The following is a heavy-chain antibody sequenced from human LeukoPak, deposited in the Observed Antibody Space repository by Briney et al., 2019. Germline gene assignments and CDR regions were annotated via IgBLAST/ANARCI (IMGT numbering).Heavy chain of an antibody. CDR2: ISYDGSNK. Sequence: HPGGSLRLSCAASGFTLSSYAMHWVRQAPGKGLEWVAVISYDGSNKYYADSVKGRFTISRDNSKNTLYLQMNSLRAEDTAVYYCARDSSSWYPWGYYYYYGMDVWGQGTTVTVSS. CDR1: GFTLSSYA. D-gene: IGHD6-13*01. V-gene: IGHV3-30*04. J-gene: IGHJ6*02. CDR3: ARDSSSWYPWGYYYYYGMDV.